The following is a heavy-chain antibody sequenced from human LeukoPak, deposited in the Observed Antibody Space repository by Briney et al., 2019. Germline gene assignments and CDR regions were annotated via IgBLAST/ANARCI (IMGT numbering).Heavy chain of an antibody. V-gene: IGHV4-30-4*01. CDR1: GGSISSGDYY. Sequence: SETLSLTCTVSGGSISSGDYYWSWIRQPPGKGLEWIGYIYYSGSTYYNPSLKSRVTISVDTSKNQFSLKLSSVTAADTAVYYCARVPLMSYYYYGMDVWGQGTTVTVSS. CDR3: ARVPLMSYYYYGMDV. J-gene: IGHJ6*02. D-gene: IGHD3-10*02. CDR2: IYYSGST.